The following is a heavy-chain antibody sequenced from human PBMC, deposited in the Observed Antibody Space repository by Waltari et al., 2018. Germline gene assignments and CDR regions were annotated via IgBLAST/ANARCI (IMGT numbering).Heavy chain of an antibody. Sequence: QVQLVQSGTEVVKPGASVKISCKASGYTFTDHSITWVRQAPGQGPEWMGWVRRFNDNTNYAQKSQGRVTMTTDASTSTAYMERRSLRSDDTAVYYCARDYCSGTACSLDHWGQGTPVTVSS. J-gene: IGHJ4*02. CDR1: GYTFTDHS. D-gene: IGHD2-15*01. V-gene: IGHV1-18*04. CDR3: ARDYCSGTACSLDH. CDR2: VRRFNDNT.